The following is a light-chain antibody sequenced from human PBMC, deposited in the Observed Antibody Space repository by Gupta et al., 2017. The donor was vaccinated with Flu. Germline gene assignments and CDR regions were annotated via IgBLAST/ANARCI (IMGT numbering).Light chain of an antibody. V-gene: IGLV7-46*01. CDR3: VLSYSGVRV. CDR2: DTS. CDR1: TAAVTSGLW. Sequence: QAVVTQEPSLTVSPGGTVTRTCGSSTAAVTSGLWPYWFPQKPGQAPRTLIYDTSKKHPGTPARFAGSRSWDKAALTIGGAQAEDEDEYDCVLSYSGVRVFGAGT. J-gene: IGLJ1*01.